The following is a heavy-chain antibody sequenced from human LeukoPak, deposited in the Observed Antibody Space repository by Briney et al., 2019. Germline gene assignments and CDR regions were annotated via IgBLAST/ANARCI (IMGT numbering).Heavy chain of an antibody. CDR2: INHSGST. J-gene: IGHJ4*02. V-gene: IGHV4-34*01. Sequence: SETLSLTCAVYGGSFSGYYWSWIRQPPGKGLEWIGEINHSGSTNYNPSLKSRVTISVDTSKNQFSLKLSSVTAADTAVYYCARTNVLLWFGELLFDYWGQGTLVTVSS. CDR1: GGSFSGYY. D-gene: IGHD3-10*01. CDR3: ARTNVLLWFGELLFDY.